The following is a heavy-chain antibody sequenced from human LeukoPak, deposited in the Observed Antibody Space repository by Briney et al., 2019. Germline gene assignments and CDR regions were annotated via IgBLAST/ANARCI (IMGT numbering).Heavy chain of an antibody. CDR1: GFTFSTYN. D-gene: IGHD3-10*02. J-gene: IGHJ6*04. Sequence: GGSLRLSCEASGFTFSTYNMNWVRQAPGKRLEWVSSITSSSSYAFYADSVKGRFTISRDNAKNSLYLQMNSLRAEDTAVYYCAELGITMIGGVWGKGTTVTISS. CDR3: AELGITMIGGV. CDR2: ITSSSSYA. V-gene: IGHV3-21*01.